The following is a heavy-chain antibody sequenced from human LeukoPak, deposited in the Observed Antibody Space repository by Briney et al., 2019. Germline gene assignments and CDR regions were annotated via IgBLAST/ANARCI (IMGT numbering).Heavy chain of an antibody. J-gene: IGHJ6*03. CDR1: GGSFSGYY. CDR3: ATGTVTTWYYYYYYYMDV. Sequence: SETLSLTCAVYGGSFSGYYWSWIRQPPGKGLEWIGEINHSGSTNYNPSLKSRVTISVDTSKNQFSLKLSSVTAADTAVYYCATGTVTTWYYYYYYYMDVWGKGTTVTVSS. V-gene: IGHV4-34*01. CDR2: INHSGST. D-gene: IGHD4-11*01.